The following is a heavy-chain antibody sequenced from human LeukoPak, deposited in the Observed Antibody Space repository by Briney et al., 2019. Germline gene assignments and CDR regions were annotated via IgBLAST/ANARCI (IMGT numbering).Heavy chain of an antibody. CDR2: INHSGST. CDR3: ARLVVVPAAMGFGYYYYMDV. CDR1: GGSFSSYY. J-gene: IGHJ6*03. V-gene: IGHV4-34*01. D-gene: IGHD2-2*01. Sequence: SETLSLTCVVYGGSFSSYYWSWIRQPPGKGLEWIGEINHSGSTNYNPSLKSRVTISVDTSKNQLSLKVSSVTAADTAVYYCARLVVVPAAMGFGYYYYMDVWGTGTTVTVSS.